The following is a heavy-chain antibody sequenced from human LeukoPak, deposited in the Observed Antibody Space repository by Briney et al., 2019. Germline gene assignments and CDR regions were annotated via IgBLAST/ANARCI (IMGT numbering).Heavy chain of an antibody. CDR3: AREGKAKIYGRAYDV. Sequence: GKSLRLSCEGSGSTFSGHGMHWVRQAPGKGLEWLTLIWYDGSNQDYSESVKGRFTISRANAKNTLYLQMNSLRVEDTAVYYCAREGKAKIYGRAYDVWGQGTLVTVTA. CDR2: IWYDGSNQ. V-gene: IGHV3-33*01. D-gene: IGHD4-17*01. CDR1: GSTFSGHG. J-gene: IGHJ3*01.